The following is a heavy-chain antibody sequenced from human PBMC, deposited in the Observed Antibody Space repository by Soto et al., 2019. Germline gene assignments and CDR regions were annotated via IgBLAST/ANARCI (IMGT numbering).Heavy chain of an antibody. V-gene: IGHV4-59*01. CDR2: VYYTGST. J-gene: IGHJ4*02. D-gene: IGHD6-19*01. CDR3: ARSVAVPGAHIDY. CDR1: GGSISDSY. Sequence: SETLSLTCSVSGGSISDSYWSWIRQSPGKGLEWLGYVYYTGSTNYSPSLRSRVSISVDTSKNEFSLRLSSVTAADTAVYFCARSVAVPGAHIDYWGQGTQVTVSS.